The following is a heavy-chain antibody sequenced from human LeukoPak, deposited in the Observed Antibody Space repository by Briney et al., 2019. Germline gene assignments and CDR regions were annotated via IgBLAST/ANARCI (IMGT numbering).Heavy chain of an antibody. CDR3: ARHDSFIPY. CDR2: ISDTGRRT. J-gene: IGHJ4*02. V-gene: IGHV3-23*01. CDR1: GFTFNDYA. Sequence: PGGSLRLSCAASGFTFNDYAMSWVRQAAGKGLEWVAGISDTGRRTYYTDSMKGRLTISRDDSKKTVSLQMNTLRAEDTAIYFCARHDSFIPYWGQGTLVTVSS. D-gene: IGHD3-16*02.